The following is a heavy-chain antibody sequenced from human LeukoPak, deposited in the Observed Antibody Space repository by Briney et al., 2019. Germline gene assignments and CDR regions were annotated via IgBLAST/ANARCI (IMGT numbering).Heavy chain of an antibody. CDR3: ARQYSSGWYADY. J-gene: IGHJ4*02. D-gene: IGHD6-19*01. V-gene: IGHV3-23*01. CDR1: GFTFSSYG. CDR2: ISGNGGST. Sequence: GGSLRLSCAASGFTFSSYGMNWVRQAPGKGLEWVSGISGNGGSTYYADSVKGRFTISRDNSKNTLYLQMNSLRAEDTAVYYCARQYSSGWYADYWGQGTLVTVSS.